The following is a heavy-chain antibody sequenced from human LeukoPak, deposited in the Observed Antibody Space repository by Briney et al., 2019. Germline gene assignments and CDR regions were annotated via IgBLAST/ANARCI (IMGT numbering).Heavy chain of an antibody. Sequence: GGSLRLSCVASGFTFNSYWMSWVRQAPGKGLEWVANIKQDGSEKYYVDSVKGRFTISRDNSKNTLYLEVISLTAEDTAVYYCAKDDAWLRFGEWSQGTLVTVSS. D-gene: IGHD3-10*01. CDR1: GFTFNSYW. CDR2: IKQDGSEK. CDR3: AKDDAWLRFGE. J-gene: IGHJ4*02. V-gene: IGHV3-7*03.